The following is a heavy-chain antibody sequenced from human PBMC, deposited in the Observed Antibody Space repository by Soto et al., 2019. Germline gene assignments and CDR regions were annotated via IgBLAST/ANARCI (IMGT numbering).Heavy chain of an antibody. V-gene: IGHV4-39*01. CDR2: IYYSGTT. CDR3: ARHTSVPITYYYSSGTYAFDY. CDR1: GGSIRSTSYY. J-gene: IGHJ4*02. D-gene: IGHD3-10*01. Sequence: PSETLSLTCTVSGGSIRSTSYYWGWIRQPPGKGLEWIGSIYYSGTTYYNPSLKSRVTISVETSKNQFSLKLSSVTAADTAMYYCARHTSVPITYYYSSGTYAFDYWGQGTLVTVSS.